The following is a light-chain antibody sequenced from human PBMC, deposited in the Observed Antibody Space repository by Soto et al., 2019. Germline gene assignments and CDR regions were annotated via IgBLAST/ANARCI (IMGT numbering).Light chain of an antibody. J-gene: IGKJ3*01. V-gene: IGKV3-15*01. CDR1: QSVSSN. CDR2: AAS. Sequence: EIVMTQSPATLSVSPGERATLSCRASQSVSSNLAWYQQQPGQTPRLLIFAASTRATGIPARFSGSGSGTEFTLTISSLQSEDFALYYCQQYNNWPLFTFGPGTKVDFK. CDR3: QQYNNWPLFT.